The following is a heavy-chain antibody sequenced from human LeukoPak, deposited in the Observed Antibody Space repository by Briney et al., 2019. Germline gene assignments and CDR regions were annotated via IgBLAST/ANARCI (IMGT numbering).Heavy chain of an antibody. J-gene: IGHJ6*02. Sequence: GGSLRLSCAASGFTFSSYSMNWVRQAPGKGLECVSCISSSSSYIYYADSVKGRFAISRDNAKNSLYLQMNSLRAEDTAVYYCARSGDSSSWYGLAGYYYGMDVWGQGTTVTVSS. D-gene: IGHD6-13*01. CDR3: ARSGDSSSWYGLAGYYYGMDV. CDR2: ISSSSSYI. CDR1: GFTFSSYS. V-gene: IGHV3-21*01.